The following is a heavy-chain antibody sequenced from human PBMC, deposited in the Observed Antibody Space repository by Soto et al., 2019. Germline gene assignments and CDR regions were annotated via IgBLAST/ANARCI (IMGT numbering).Heavy chain of an antibody. V-gene: IGHV1-2*02. Sequence: GASVKVSCKASGYTFTGHFMHWVRQAPGQGLEWMGWINSKSGDTSYAQKFQGRVTLTRDMSTGTAYMELSSLRSEDTAVYYCAAVPVLRFLKWLPAYFDYWGQRTLVTVSS. J-gene: IGHJ4*02. D-gene: IGHD3-3*01. CDR2: INSKSGDT. CDR1: GYTFTGHF. CDR3: AAVPVLRFLKWLPAYFDY.